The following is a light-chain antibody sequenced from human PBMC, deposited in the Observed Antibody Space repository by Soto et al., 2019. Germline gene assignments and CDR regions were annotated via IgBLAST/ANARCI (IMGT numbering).Light chain of an antibody. Sequence: EIVLTQSPGTLSLSPGERATLSCRASQSVSSSYLAWYQQKPGQAPRLLIYGASNMASGIPDRFSGSGSGTDFTLTISSLQPEDFAVYYCQQNGNSPRTFGQGTKVEFK. CDR1: QSVSSSY. V-gene: IGKV3-20*01. J-gene: IGKJ1*01. CDR2: GAS. CDR3: QQNGNSPRT.